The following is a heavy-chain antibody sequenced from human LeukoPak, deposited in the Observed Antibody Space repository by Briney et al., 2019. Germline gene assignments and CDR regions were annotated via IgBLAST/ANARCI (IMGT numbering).Heavy chain of an antibody. J-gene: IGHJ3*02. CDR2: INTDGSTT. D-gene: IGHD1-7*01. Sequence: GGSLRLSCAASGFTFSGYWMHWVRQAPGEVLVWVSRINTDGSTTNYADSVKGRFTISRDNAKNTLYLQMNSLRDEDTAVYYCARGTTTIRNALDIWGQGTMVTVSS. V-gene: IGHV3-74*01. CDR1: GFTFSGYW. CDR3: ARGTTTIRNALDI.